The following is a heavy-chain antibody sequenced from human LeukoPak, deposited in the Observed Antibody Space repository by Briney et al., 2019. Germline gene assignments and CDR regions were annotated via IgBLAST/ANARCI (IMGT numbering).Heavy chain of an antibody. Sequence: GGSLRLSCAASGFTFSSYAMSWVRQAPGKGLEWVSDINGSGGTTYYADSVRGRFTISRDNSKNTLYLQMNSLRAEDTAVYYCAKSNGYGLVDIWGQGTMVTVSS. CDR3: AKSNGYGLVDI. V-gene: IGHV3-23*01. CDR2: INGSGGTT. J-gene: IGHJ3*02. D-gene: IGHD3-10*01. CDR1: GFTFSSYA.